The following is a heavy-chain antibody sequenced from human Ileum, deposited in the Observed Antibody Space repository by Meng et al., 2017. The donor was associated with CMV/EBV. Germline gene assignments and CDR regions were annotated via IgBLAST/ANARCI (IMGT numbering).Heavy chain of an antibody. J-gene: IGHJ4*02. D-gene: IGHD7-27*01. Sequence: QGGLRESGPGLVKPSETLSLTCPVSGGSMSSYYWSWIRQPAGKGLEWIGRIYTSGSSNYNSSLKSRVTMSVDTSKNQFSMKLNSVTAADTAVYYCAREGPTDWGRALDYWGQGTLVTVSS. CDR2: IYTSGSS. V-gene: IGHV4-4*07. CDR1: GGSMSSYY. CDR3: AREGPTDWGRALDY.